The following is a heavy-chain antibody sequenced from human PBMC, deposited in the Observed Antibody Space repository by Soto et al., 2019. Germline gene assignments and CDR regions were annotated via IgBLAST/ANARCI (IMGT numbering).Heavy chain of an antibody. CDR3: AKDHDEDFGYDLDYFNS. D-gene: IGHD3-3*01. CDR2: ISWEGGSI. CDR1: GFTFSSYG. V-gene: IGHV3-9*01. J-gene: IGHJ4*02. Sequence: GGSLRLSCAASGFTFSSYGMHWVRQAPGKGLEWVSGISWEGGSIGYADSVKGRFIISRDNAKNSLFLQMNSLTAEDTALYYCAKDHDEDFGYDLDYFNSWGQGTQVTVSS.